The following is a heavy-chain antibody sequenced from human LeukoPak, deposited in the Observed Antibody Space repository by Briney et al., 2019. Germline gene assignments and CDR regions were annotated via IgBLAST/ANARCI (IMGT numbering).Heavy chain of an antibody. CDR3: ARGVRGVIITTWFDP. Sequence: SETLSLTCAVSGGSISSGGYSWSWIRQPPGKGLEWIGYIYHSGSTYYNPSHKSRVTISVDRSKNQFSLKLSSVTAADTAVYYCARGVRGVIITTWFDPWGQGTLVTVSS. CDR2: IYHSGST. D-gene: IGHD3-10*01. CDR1: GGSISSGGYS. V-gene: IGHV4-30-2*01. J-gene: IGHJ5*02.